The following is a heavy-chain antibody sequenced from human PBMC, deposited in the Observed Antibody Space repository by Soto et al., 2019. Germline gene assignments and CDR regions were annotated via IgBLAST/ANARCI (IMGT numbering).Heavy chain of an antibody. Sequence: EVQLVESGGGLVKPGGSLRLSCAASGLTFSSYSMNWVRQAPGKGLEWVSSISSSSSYIYYADSVKGRFTISRDNAKNSLYLQMNSLRAEDTAVYYCARDIRNIGRYFDYWGQGTLVTVSS. D-gene: IGHD2-2*02. V-gene: IGHV3-21*01. CDR2: ISSSSSYI. J-gene: IGHJ4*02. CDR3: ARDIRNIGRYFDY. CDR1: GLTFSSYS.